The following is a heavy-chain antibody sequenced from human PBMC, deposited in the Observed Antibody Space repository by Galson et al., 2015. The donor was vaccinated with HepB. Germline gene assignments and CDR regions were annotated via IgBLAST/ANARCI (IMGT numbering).Heavy chain of an antibody. CDR1: GYTLTELS. CDR3: ATPPYYYDSSGPPDYYYYMDV. V-gene: IGHV1-24*01. Sequence: SVKVSCKVSGYTLTELSMHWVRQAPGKGLEWMGGFDPEDGETIYAQKFQGRVTMTEDTSTDTAYMELSSLRSEDTAVYYCATPPYYYDSSGPPDYYYYMDVWGKGTTVTVSS. CDR2: FDPEDGET. J-gene: IGHJ6*03. D-gene: IGHD3-22*01.